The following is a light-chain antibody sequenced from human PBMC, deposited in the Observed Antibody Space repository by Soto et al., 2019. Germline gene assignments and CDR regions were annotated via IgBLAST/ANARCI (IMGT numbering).Light chain of an antibody. V-gene: IGLV2-14*01. CDR1: SSDVGGYNY. CDR2: EVS. J-gene: IGLJ3*02. CDR3: SSYTSSSALL. Sequence: QSALTQPASVSGYPGQSITISCTGTSSDVGGYNYVSWYQQHPGKAPKLMIYEVSNRPSGVSNRFSGSKSGNTASLTISGLQAEDEADYYFSSYTSSSALLFGGGTKVTVL.